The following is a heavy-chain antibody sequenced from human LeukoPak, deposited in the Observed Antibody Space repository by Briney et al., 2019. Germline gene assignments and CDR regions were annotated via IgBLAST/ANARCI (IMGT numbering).Heavy chain of an antibody. CDR1: GGSISSYY. CDR3: ARDLKYYYDSSGYLGYGMDV. D-gene: IGHD3-22*01. V-gene: IGHV4-4*07. CDR2: IYTSGST. Sequence: PSETLSLTCTFDGGSISSYYWSCIRQPAGKGLEWIGRIYTSGSTNYNPSLKSRVTMSVDTSKNQFSLKLSSVTAADTAVYYCARDLKYYYDSSGYLGYGMDVWGQGTTVTVSS. J-gene: IGHJ6*02.